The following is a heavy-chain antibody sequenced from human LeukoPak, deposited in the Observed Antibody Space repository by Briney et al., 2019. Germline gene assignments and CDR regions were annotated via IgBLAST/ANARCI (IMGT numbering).Heavy chain of an antibody. CDR3: ASAVTLYNWFDP. J-gene: IGHJ5*02. D-gene: IGHD4-11*01. Sequence: SETLSLTCTVSGGSIRSSIYYWGWIRQPPGKGLEWIGYIYYSGSTYYNPSLKSRVTISVDTSKNQFSLKLSSVTAADTAVYYCASAVTLYNWFDPWGQGTLVTVSS. CDR1: GGSIRSSIYY. CDR2: IYYSGST. V-gene: IGHV4-30-4*08.